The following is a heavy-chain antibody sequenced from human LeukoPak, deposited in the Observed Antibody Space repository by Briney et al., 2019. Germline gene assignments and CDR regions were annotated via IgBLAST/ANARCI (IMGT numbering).Heavy chain of an antibody. CDR2: IYSGGST. D-gene: IGHD3-3*01. CDR1: GFTVSSNY. CDR3: AKDQSNFWSGYLDY. V-gene: IGHV3-53*01. Sequence: PGGSLRLSCAASGFTVSSNYMSWVRQAPGKGLEWVSVIYSGGSTYYADSVKGRFTISRDNSKNTLYLQMNSLRAEDTAVYYCAKDQSNFWSGYLDYWGQGTLVTVSS. J-gene: IGHJ4*02.